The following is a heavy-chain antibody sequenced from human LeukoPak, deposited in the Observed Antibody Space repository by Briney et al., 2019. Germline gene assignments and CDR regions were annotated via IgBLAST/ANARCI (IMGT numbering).Heavy chain of an antibody. D-gene: IGHD6-19*01. J-gene: IGHJ6*02. CDR1: GLTVRTNY. Sequence: GGSLRLSCAASGLTVRTNYMHWVRQAPGKGLEWVSVISTGGKTYYADSVKPRFIVSRDNSNNTLSLQMNSLRVEDTAVYYCARERLGMDVWGQGTTVTVSS. CDR3: ARERLGMDV. CDR2: ISTGGKT. V-gene: IGHV3-66*01.